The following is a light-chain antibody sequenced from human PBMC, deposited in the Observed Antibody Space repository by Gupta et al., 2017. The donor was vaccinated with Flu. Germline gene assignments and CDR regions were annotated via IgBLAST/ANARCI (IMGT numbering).Light chain of an antibody. CDR1: SCDSGGNT. CDR2: KNN. Sequence: VTIVCCGSSCDSGGNTVKLYQQLPGAAPNLLIYKNNQRPSGVPDRFSGSKSGTSASLAISGLQSEDEADYYCDTGYDSRNVRGVFGAGTKLTVL. V-gene: IGLV1-44*01. CDR3: DTGYDSRNVRGV. J-gene: IGLJ3*02.